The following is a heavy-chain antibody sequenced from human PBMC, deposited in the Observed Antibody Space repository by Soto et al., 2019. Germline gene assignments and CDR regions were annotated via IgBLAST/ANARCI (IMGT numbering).Heavy chain of an antibody. Sequence: PSETLSLICTVSGGSISSGDYYWSWIRQPPGKGLEWIGYIYYSGSTYYNPSLKSRVTISVDTSKNQFSLKLSSVTAADTAVYYCARGYCSSTSCYHPNWFDPWGQGTLVTVSS. D-gene: IGHD2-2*01. CDR3: ARGYCSSTSCYHPNWFDP. J-gene: IGHJ5*02. CDR2: IYYSGST. V-gene: IGHV4-30-4*01. CDR1: GGSISSGDYY.